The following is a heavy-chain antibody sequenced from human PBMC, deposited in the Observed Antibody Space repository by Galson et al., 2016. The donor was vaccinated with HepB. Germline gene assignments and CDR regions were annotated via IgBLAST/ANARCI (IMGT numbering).Heavy chain of an antibody. J-gene: IGHJ4*02. CDR1: GFPFSNYW. Sequence: SLRLSCAASGFPFSNYWMHWVRQAPGKGAVWVSRINSDGSSTTYADSVKGRFTISRDNAKNTLYLQMNSLRAEDTALYYCTRVHRVGIAAAGLQIWGQGTLVIVSS. V-gene: IGHV3-74*01. CDR2: INSDGSST. CDR3: TRVHRVGIAAAGLQI. D-gene: IGHD6-13*01.